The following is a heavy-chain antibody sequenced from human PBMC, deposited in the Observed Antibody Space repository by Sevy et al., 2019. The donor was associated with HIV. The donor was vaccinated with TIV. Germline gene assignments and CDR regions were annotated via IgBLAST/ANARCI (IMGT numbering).Heavy chain of an antibody. J-gene: IGHJ4*02. CDR3: VQLLYYYGSGTWPLDS. CDR2: IYWDDDK. V-gene: IGHV2-5*02. D-gene: IGHD3-10*01. CDR1: GFSLSTSGVG. Sequence: SGPTLVNPTQTLTLTCTFSGFSLSTSGVGVGWIRQPPGKALEWLALIYWDDDKVYSPSLKSRLTVTKDTPKNQVVLTMTNVDPADTATYFCVQLLYYYGSGTWPLDSWGQGTLVTVSS.